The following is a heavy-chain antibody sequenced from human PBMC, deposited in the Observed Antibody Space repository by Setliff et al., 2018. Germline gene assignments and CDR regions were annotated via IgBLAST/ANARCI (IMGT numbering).Heavy chain of an antibody. CDR3: ARHKSNGSGSYPSLYMDV. D-gene: IGHD3-10*01. Sequence: TSETLSLTCGVSGGSISSGNYYWGLIRQPPGKGLEWVATIYYSGSTYSNPSLKSRLIISVYAPDNQFSVTLSSVTAADTAVYYCARHKSNGSGSYPSLYMDVWGKGIMVTVSS. V-gene: IGHV4-39*01. CDR2: IYYSGST. J-gene: IGHJ6*03. CDR1: GGSISSGNYY.